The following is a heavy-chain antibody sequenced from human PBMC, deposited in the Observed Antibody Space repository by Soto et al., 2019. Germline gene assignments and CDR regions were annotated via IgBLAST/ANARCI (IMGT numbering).Heavy chain of an antibody. CDR1: GYTFTSYY. D-gene: IGHD1-26*01. Sequence: ASVKVSCKASGYTFTSYYIHWVRQAPGQGLEWMGIFNPSGGSRTYAQKFQGRVTITRDTSASTAYMELSSLRSEDTAVYYCAREPRELHAFDIWGQGTMVTVSS. J-gene: IGHJ3*02. CDR3: AREPRELHAFDI. CDR2: FNPSGGSR. V-gene: IGHV1-46*01.